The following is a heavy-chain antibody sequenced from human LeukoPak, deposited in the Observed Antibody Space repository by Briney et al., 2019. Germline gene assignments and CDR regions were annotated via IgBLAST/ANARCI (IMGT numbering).Heavy chain of an antibody. CDR1: GGTITTFS. Sequence: ASVKVSCKASGGTITTFSISWVRQAPGQGLEWLGNIIPVSGTTDYAQKFQGRVTITTDESTGTTYLELNSLRSDDAAVYYCATVGDSSGYYYDYWGQGTLVTVSS. D-gene: IGHD3-22*01. CDR3: ATVGDSSGYYYDY. J-gene: IGHJ4*02. CDR2: IIPVSGTT. V-gene: IGHV1-69*05.